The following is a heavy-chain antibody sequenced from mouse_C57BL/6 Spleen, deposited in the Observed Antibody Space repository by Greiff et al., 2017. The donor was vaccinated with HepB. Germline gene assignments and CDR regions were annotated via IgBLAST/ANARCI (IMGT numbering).Heavy chain of an antibody. V-gene: IGHV2-2*01. CDR1: GFSLTSYG. CDR3: ASFYDYDAAMDY. CDR2: IWSGGST. Sequence: VKLVESGPGLVQPSQSLSITCTVSGFSLTSYGVHWVRQSPGKGLEWLGVIWSGGSTDYNAAFISRLSISKDNSKSQVFFKMNSLQADDTAIYYCASFYDYDAAMDYWGQGTSVTVSS. J-gene: IGHJ4*01. D-gene: IGHD2-4*01.